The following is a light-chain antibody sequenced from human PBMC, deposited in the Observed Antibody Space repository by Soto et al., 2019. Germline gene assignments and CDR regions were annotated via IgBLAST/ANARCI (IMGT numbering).Light chain of an antibody. V-gene: IGLV2-23*01. Sequence: QSVLTQPASVSGSPGQSITISCSATSSDVGNYNLASWYQQHPGKAPRLIIYEATQRPSGISNRFSGSKSGNTASLTISGLQAEDEAEYYCSSYAGSSNFWVFGGGTKLTVL. CDR2: EAT. CDR1: SSDVGNYNL. CDR3: SSYAGSSNFWV. J-gene: IGLJ3*02.